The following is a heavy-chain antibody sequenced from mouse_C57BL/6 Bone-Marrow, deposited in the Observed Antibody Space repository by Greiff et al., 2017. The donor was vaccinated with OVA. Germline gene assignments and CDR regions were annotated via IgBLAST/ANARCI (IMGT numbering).Heavy chain of an antibody. D-gene: IGHD1-1*01. Sequence: VKLMESGPGLVAPSQSLSITCTVSGFSLTSYGVDWVRQSPGKGLEWLGVIWGVGSTNYNSALKSRLSISKDNSKSQVFLKMNSLQTDDTAMYYCASDRTTVVATGDMDYWGQGTSVTVSS. CDR1: GFSLTSYG. CDR3: ASDRTTVVATGDMDY. J-gene: IGHJ4*01. V-gene: IGHV2-6*01. CDR2: IWGVGST.